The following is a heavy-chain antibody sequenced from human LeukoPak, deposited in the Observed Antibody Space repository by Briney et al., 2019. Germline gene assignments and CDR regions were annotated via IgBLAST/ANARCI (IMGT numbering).Heavy chain of an antibody. V-gene: IGHV1-69*13. CDR3: ARDRVGAAAGTSGY. J-gene: IGHJ4*02. Sequence: SVKVSCKASGGTFSSYAISWVRQAPGQGLEWMGGIIPIFGTANYAQKFQGRVTITADESTSTAYMELSSLRSEDTAVYYCARDRVGAAAGTSGYWGQGTLVTVSS. D-gene: IGHD6-13*01. CDR2: IIPIFGTA. CDR1: GGTFSSYA.